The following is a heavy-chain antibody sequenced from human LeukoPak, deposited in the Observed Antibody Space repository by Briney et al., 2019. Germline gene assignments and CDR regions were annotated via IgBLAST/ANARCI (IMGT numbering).Heavy chain of an antibody. Sequence: SETLSLTCTVSGGSISSYYWSWIRQPAGKGLEWIGRIYTSGSTNYNPSLKSRVTMSVDTSKNQFSLKLSSVTAADTAVYYCAARPLWGELLNYWGQGTLVTVSS. V-gene: IGHV4-4*07. CDR2: IYTSGST. CDR3: AARPLWGELLNY. J-gene: IGHJ4*02. CDR1: GGSISSYY. D-gene: IGHD1-26*01.